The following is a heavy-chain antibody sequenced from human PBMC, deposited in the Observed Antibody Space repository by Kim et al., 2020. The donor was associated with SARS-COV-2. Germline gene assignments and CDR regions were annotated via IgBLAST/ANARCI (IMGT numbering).Heavy chain of an antibody. J-gene: IGHJ6*02. CDR3: ASDYFRVMIFGVVRRHGVGV. CDR1: GGSIRSGDYY. CDR2: IYYSGIT. D-gene: IGHD3-3*01. Sequence: SETLSLTCTVSGGSIRSGDYYWSLIRQPPGKGLEWIGYIYYSGITYYNPSLKGRVTISVDTSKNQFSLKLGFVTAADTAVYYWASDYFRVMIFGVVRRHGVGVWGQGTTVTVSS. V-gene: IGHV4-30-4*01.